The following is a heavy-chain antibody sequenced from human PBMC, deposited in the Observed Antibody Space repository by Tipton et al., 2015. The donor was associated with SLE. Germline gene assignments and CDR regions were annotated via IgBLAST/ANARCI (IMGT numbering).Heavy chain of an antibody. CDR2: ICYSGSI. D-gene: IGHD1-1*01. Sequence: TLSLTCTVSGGSIISSSYSWGWIRQPPGKGLEWIGTICYSGSIYYDPSLKSRVTISVDTSKNQFSLKLSSVTAADTAVYYCARHQRTGTGGRWGQGTLVTVSS. CDR3: ARHQRTGTGGR. V-gene: IGHV4-39*01. J-gene: IGHJ4*02. CDR1: GGSIISSSYS.